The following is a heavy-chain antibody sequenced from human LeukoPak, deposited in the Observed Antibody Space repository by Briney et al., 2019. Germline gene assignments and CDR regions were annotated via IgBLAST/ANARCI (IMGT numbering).Heavy chain of an antibody. CDR1: RYTFTNYY. D-gene: IGHD1-26*01. CDR3: ASVPSGTYLLDS. Sequence: GASVKVSCKASRYTFTNYYIHWVRQAPGQGREWMGIINPSGGSTSYAQNFQGRVTMTRDTSTSTVYMELSSLRSEDTAVYFCASVPSGTYLLDSWGQGTLVTVSS. V-gene: IGHV1-46*01. CDR2: INPSGGST. J-gene: IGHJ4*02.